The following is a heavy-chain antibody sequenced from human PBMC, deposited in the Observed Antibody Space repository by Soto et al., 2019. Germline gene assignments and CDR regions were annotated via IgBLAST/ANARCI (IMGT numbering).Heavy chain of an antibody. CDR1: GGSISSGGYY. CDR2: IYYSGST. J-gene: IGHJ6*02. CDR3: ARGGRRSPGMDV. V-gene: IGHV4-31*03. Sequence: SETLSLTCTVSGGSISSGGYYWSWIRQHPGKGLEWIGYIYYSGSTYYNPSLKSRVTISVDTSKNQFSLKLSSVTAADTAVYYCARGGRRSPGMDVWGQGTTVTVSS.